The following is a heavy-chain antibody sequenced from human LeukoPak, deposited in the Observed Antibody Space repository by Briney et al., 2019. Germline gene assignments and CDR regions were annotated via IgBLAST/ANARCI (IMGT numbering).Heavy chain of an antibody. V-gene: IGHV3-15*01. CDR3: TTDLDTAMDLNWFDP. CDR1: GFTVSSNY. Sequence: GGSLRLSCAASGFTVSSNYMSWVRQAPGKGLEWVGRIKSKTDGGTTDYAAPVKGRFTISRDDSKNTLYLQMNSLKTEDTAVYYCTTDLDTAMDLNWFDPWGQGTLVTVSS. J-gene: IGHJ5*02. D-gene: IGHD5-18*01. CDR2: IKSKTDGGTT.